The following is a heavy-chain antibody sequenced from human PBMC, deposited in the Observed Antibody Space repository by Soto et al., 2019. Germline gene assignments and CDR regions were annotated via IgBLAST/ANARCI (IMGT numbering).Heavy chain of an antibody. CDR3: AKAGQWREFDC. Sequence: GGSLRLSCAASGFTFSSYAMSWVRQAPGKGLEWVSGIGASGGSTYYADSVKGRFTISRDNSKNTLSLQMNSLGAEDTAVYYCAKAGQWREFDCWGQGTLVTSPQ. D-gene: IGHD6-19*01. CDR2: IGASGGST. CDR1: GFTFSSYA. J-gene: IGHJ4*02. V-gene: IGHV3-23*01.